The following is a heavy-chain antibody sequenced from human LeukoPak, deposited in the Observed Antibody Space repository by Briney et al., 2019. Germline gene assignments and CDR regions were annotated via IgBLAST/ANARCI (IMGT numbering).Heavy chain of an antibody. CDR2: IKPDGSNT. Sequence: PGGSLRLSCAASGFTFSSYWMLWVRQAPGKGLVWVSRIKPDGSNTFYADSVKGRFTISRDNAKNTLYLQMNSLRAEDTAVYYCAGDLSSGYWGQGTLVTVSS. CDR1: GFTFSSYW. CDR3: AGDLSSGY. D-gene: IGHD3-10*01. J-gene: IGHJ4*02. V-gene: IGHV3-74*01.